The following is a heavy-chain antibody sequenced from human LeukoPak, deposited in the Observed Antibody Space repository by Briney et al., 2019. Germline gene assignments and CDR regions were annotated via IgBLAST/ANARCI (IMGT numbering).Heavy chain of an antibody. V-gene: IGHV1-18*01. CDR1: GYSFPSFA. CDR2: ISVYNGNT. J-gene: IGHJ4*02. CDR3: ARVRELGISYYFDS. D-gene: IGHD7-27*01. Sequence: ASVKVSCKASGYSFPSFAISWVRQAPGQGLEWMGWISVYNGNTNSAQKFQGRVTMTTDTSTRTAYMELRSLRSDDTAVYYCARVRELGISYYFDSWGQGTLLTVSS.